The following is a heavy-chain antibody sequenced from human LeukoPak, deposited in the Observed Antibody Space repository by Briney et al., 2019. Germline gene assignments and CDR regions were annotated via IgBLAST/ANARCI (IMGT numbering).Heavy chain of an antibody. CDR1: GFTFRSFA. V-gene: IGHV3-30*18. Sequence: GGSLRLSCAASGFTFRSFAMHWVRQAPGKGLEWVADISFDGSFRYYADSVKGRFTISRDNSKNTVYLQMNSLRAEDTAVYYCANSSSWVLDDWGQGTLVTVSS. J-gene: IGHJ4*02. CDR3: ANSSSWVLDD. CDR2: ISFDGSFR. D-gene: IGHD6-6*01.